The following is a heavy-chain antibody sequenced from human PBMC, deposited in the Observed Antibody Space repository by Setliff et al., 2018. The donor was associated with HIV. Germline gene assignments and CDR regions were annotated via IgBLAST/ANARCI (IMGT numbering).Heavy chain of an antibody. CDR2: IYSGGST. Sequence: PGGSLRLSCAASGFTVSTYYMSWVRQAPGKGLEWVSTIYSGGSTYHADSVKGRFTLSRDTSKNTLFLQMNSLRPEDTAVYYCARDYTPTFWEYNWFDLWGQGTLVTV. D-gene: IGHD3-3*01. CDR1: GFTVSTYY. J-gene: IGHJ5*02. CDR3: ARDYTPTFWEYNWFDL. V-gene: IGHV3-66*02.